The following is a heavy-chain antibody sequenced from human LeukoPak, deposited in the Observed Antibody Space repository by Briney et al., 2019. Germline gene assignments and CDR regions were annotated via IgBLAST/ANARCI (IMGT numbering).Heavy chain of an antibody. V-gene: IGHV4-39*01. J-gene: IGHJ4*02. CDR2: IYYSGST. Sequence: SETLSLTCTVSGGSISSSSYYWGWIRQPPGKGLEWIGGIYYSGSTYYNPSLKSRVTISVDTSKNQFSLKLSSVTAAHTAVYYCARHGGYGLSYFDYWGQGTLVTVSS. CDR1: GGSISSSSYY. CDR3: ARHGGYGLSYFDY. D-gene: IGHD5-18*01.